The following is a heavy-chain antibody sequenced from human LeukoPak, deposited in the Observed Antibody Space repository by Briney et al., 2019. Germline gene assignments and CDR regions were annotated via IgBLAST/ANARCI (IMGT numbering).Heavy chain of an antibody. CDR2: IYHSGST. J-gene: IGHJ4*02. D-gene: IGHD1-26*01. V-gene: IGHV4-4*02. CDR1: GGSISSSNW. CDR3: ARLNSGSYYYFDY. Sequence: PSETLSLTCAVSGGSISSSNWWSWVRQPPGKGLEWIGEIYHSGSTNYNPSLKSRVTISVDKSKNQFSLKLSSVTAADTAVYYCARLNSGSYYYFDYWGQGTLVTVSS.